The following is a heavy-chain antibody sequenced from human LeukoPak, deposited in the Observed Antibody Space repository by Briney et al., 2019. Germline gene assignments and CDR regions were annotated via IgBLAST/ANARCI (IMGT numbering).Heavy chain of an antibody. V-gene: IGHV3-15*01. CDR1: GFTFNDAW. J-gene: IGHJ3*01. CDR2: IKNKADGETT. D-gene: IGHD2-2*01. Sequence: GSLRLSCAASGFTFNDAWMSWVRQAPGKGLEWVVRIKNKADGETTDFAAPVKDRFTISRDDSKNTVILQMNSLKTEDSGVYYCTALLPVPHPPAFDVWGQGTMVTVSS. CDR3: TALLPVPHPPAFDV.